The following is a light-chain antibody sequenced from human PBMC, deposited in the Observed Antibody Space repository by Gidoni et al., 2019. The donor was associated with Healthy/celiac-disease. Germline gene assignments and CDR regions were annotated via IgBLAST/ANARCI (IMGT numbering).Light chain of an antibody. CDR2: DAS. V-gene: IGKV3-11*01. J-gene: IGKJ5*01. Sequence: EIMLTQPPATLSLSPGERATLSCRASQSVSIYLAWYQQKPGRAPRLLIYDASNRATGIPARFSGSGSGTDFTLTISSLEPEDCAVYYCQQRSNWPPITFGQGTRLEIK. CDR1: QSVSIY. CDR3: QQRSNWPPIT.